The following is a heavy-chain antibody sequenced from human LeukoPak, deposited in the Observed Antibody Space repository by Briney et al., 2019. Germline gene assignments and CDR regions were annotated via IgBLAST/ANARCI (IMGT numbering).Heavy chain of an antibody. J-gene: IGHJ5*02. CDR3: ARCLYDYVWGSYRT. CDR2: IIPIFGTA. CDR1: GYTFTSYY. Sequence: SVKVSCKASGYTFTSYYIHWVRQAPGQGLEWMGGIIPIFGTANYAQKFQGRVTITADESTSTAYMELSSLRSEDTAVYYCARCLYDYVWGSYRTWGQGTLVTVSS. D-gene: IGHD3-16*02. V-gene: IGHV1-69*13.